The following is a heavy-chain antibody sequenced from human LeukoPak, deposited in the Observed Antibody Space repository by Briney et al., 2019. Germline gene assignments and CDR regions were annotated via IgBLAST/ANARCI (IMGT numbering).Heavy chain of an antibody. CDR2: ISGSGGST. J-gene: IGHJ4*02. D-gene: IGHD3/OR15-3a*01. CDR3: AKDLAHSYFGPNSVFDY. CDR1: GFTFSSYA. Sequence: GGSLRLSCAASGFTFSSYAMSWVRQAPGKGLEWVSAISGSGGSTYYADSVKGRFTISRDNSKNTLYLQMNSLRAEDTAVYYCAKDLAHSYFGPNSVFDYWGQGTLVTVSS. V-gene: IGHV3-23*01.